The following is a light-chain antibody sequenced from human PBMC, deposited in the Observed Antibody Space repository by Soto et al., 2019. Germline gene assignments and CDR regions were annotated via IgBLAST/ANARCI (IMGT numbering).Light chain of an antibody. V-gene: IGKV1-5*01. CDR1: QSISNW. CDR3: QQYNSYPWT. J-gene: IGKJ1*01. CDR2: DAS. Sequence: DIQMTQSPSTQSASVGDRVTITCRASQSISNWLAWYQQKPGKAPKLLIFDASSLESGVPSRFSGSGSGTEFTLTISSLQPDDFATYYCQQYNSYPWTFGQGTKVGIK.